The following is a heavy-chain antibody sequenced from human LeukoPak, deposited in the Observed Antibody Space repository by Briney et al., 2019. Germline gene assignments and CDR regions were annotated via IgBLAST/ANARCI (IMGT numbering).Heavy chain of an antibody. V-gene: IGHV3-23*01. Sequence: GGSLRLSCVASGFSFSTFAMTWVRQAPGKGLEWVSTISGNGAVTYYGDSVKGRFTSSRDNSKNTLYLQMNSLRAEDPALYYCGREVPASHSWGQGTLVTVSS. D-gene: IGHD1-26*01. CDR3: GREVPASHS. CDR1: GFSFSTFA. CDR2: ISGNGAVT. J-gene: IGHJ4*02.